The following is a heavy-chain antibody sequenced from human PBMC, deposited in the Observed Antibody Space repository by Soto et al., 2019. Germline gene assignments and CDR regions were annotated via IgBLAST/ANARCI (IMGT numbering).Heavy chain of an antibody. CDR3: ARIPLKSISSGGYYYNGMDV. CDR1: GFTFSTYA. Sequence: QVQLVESGGGVVQPGRSLRLSCAASGFTFSTYAMHWVRQAPGKGLEGVAVISDDGTKNSYADSVKGRFAVSRDNFRNTLYLQMNSLRGEDTAVYYCARIPLKSISSGGYYYNGMDVWGQGTTVTVS. J-gene: IGHJ6*02. CDR2: ISDDGTKN. V-gene: IGHV3-30*09. D-gene: IGHD6-6*01.